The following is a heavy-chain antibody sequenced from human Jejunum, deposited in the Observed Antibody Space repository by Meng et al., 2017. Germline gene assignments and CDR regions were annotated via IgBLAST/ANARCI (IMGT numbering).Heavy chain of an antibody. D-gene: IGHD2-2*01. V-gene: IGHV1-2*02. CDR2: ISSNGAGT. J-gene: IGHJ4*02. Sequence: ASVKVSCKASGYTFTDYYMHWVRQAPGQGLEWMGWISSNGAGTNYAQKFQGRVTITRDTSISTAYMELSSLRSDDTAMYYCVRDVTRGGYWGQGTLVTVSS. CDR3: VRDVTRGGY. CDR1: GYTFTDYY.